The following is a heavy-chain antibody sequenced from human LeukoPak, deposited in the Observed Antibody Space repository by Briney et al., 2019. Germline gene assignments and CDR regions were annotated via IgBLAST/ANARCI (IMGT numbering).Heavy chain of an antibody. Sequence: GGSLRLSFAASGFTFSSYAMSWVRQAPGKGLEWVSAISGSGGSTYYADSVKGRFTISRDNSKNTLYLQMNSLRAEDTAVYYCAKGSPEEHVAPLDYWGQGTLVTVSS. V-gene: IGHV3-23*01. CDR3: AKGSPEEHVAPLDY. D-gene: IGHD1/OR15-1a*01. CDR1: GFTFSSYA. CDR2: ISGSGGST. J-gene: IGHJ4*02.